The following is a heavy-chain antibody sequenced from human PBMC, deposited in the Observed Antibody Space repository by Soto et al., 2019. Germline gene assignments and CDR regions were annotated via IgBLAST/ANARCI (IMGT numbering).Heavy chain of an antibody. V-gene: IGHV1-18*01. D-gene: IGHD2-2*01. CDR3: ARVIPGVEGWLDS. J-gene: IGHJ5*01. CDR2: ISAYTDTP. CDR1: GYAFTNFG. Sequence: VASVKVSCKASGYAFTNFGVTWVRRAPGQGLEWMGWISAYTDTPNYAQKFQGRVTMTIDTSTSTAYMDLRSLRSDDTAVYYCARVIPGVEGWLDSWGRVTLITV.